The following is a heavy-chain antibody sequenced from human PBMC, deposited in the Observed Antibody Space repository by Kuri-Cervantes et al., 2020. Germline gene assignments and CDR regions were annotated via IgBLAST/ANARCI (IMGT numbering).Heavy chain of an antibody. CDR3: AKVRRGGLDGFDI. J-gene: IGHJ3*02. CDR2: IIPIFGRI. CDR1: GGTFNNYA. V-gene: IGHV1-69*13. Sequence: SVKVSCKASGGTFNNYAISWVRQAPGQGLEWMGGIIPIFGRINYAQKFQGRVTITADESTNTVDMELTSLRSEDTALYYCAKVRRGGLDGFDIWGQGTMVTASS. D-gene: IGHD3-16*01.